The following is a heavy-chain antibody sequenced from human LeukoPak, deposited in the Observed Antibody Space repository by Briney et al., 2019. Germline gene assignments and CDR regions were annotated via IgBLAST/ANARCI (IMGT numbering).Heavy chain of an antibody. D-gene: IGHD3-10*01. CDR2: INHSGST. J-gene: IGHJ4*02. CDR3: AASMVRGVITKTYYFDC. CDR1: GGSFSGYY. Sequence: SEPLSLPCAVYGGSFSGYYWSWIRQPPGKGLEWIGEINHSGSTIYNPSLKSRVTVSVDTPKNQFSLKLSSATAADTAVYYCAASMVRGVITKTYYFDCWGQGTLVTGSS. V-gene: IGHV4-34*01.